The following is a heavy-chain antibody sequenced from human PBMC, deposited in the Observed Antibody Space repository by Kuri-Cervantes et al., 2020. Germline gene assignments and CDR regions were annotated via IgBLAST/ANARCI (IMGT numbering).Heavy chain of an antibody. J-gene: IGHJ4*02. CDR2: MNPNSGNT. CDR3: AKYIFVYGYFDY. V-gene: IGHV1-8*02. CDR1: GYTFTSYE. D-gene: IGHD2-21*01. Sequence: ASVKVSCKASGYTFTSYEINWVRQATGQGLEWMGWMNPNSGNTSYAQKFQGRVTMTRNTSISTAYMVLSSQRSEDTAVYYCAKYIFVYGYFDYWGQGTLVTVSS.